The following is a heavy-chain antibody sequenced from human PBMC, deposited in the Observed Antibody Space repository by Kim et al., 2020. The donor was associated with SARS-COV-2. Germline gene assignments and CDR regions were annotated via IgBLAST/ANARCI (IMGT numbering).Heavy chain of an antibody. CDR2: ISYDGSNK. CDR3: AKAGGQFGESCFDY. J-gene: IGHJ4*02. D-gene: IGHD3-10*01. V-gene: IGHV3-30*18. CDR1: GFTFSSYG. Sequence: GGSLRLSCAASGFTFSSYGMHWVRQAPGKGLEWVAVISYDGSNKYYADSVKGRFTISRDNSKNTLYLQMNSLRAEDTAVYYCAKAGGQFGESCFDYWCQG.